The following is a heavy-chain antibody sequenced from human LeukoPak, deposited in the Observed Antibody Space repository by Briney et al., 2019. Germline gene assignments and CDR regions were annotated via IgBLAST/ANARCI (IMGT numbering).Heavy chain of an antibody. Sequence: GGSLRLSCAASGFTFSSYGMHWVRQAPGKGLEWVAVIGYDGSNKYYADSVKGRFTISRDNSKNTLYLQMNSLRAEDTAVYYCARDVDTAMVDYWGQGTLVTVSS. J-gene: IGHJ4*02. V-gene: IGHV3-33*01. CDR3: ARDVDTAMVDY. D-gene: IGHD5-18*01. CDR1: GFTFSSYG. CDR2: IGYDGSNK.